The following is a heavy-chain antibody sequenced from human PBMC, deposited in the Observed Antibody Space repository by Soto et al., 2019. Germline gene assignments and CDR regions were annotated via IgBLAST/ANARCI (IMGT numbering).Heavy chain of an antibody. J-gene: IGHJ6*01. V-gene: IGHV3-53*01. Sequence: RGSLRLSCTASGFTVSSNYMSWVRQAPGKGLEWVSVIYSGGSTYYADSVKGRFTISRDNSKNTLYLQMNSLRAEDTAVYYCARDPGYDSSGYYYAGYYGMDVWGQGTTVTVSS. CDR2: IYSGGST. CDR1: GFTVSSNY. D-gene: IGHD3-22*01. CDR3: ARDPGYDSSGYYYAGYYGMDV.